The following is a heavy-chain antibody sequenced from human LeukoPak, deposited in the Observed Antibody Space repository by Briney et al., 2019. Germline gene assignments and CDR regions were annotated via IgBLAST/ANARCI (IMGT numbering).Heavy chain of an antibody. D-gene: IGHD1-26*01. CDR3: AGVWLLGAFDI. CDR2: IYHSGSA. Sequence: SGTLSLTCAVSGGSISRSNWRSWVRQPPGKGLEWIGEIYHSGSANYNPSLKSRVTISVDKSKNHFSLRLSSVTAADTATYYCAGVWLLGAFDIWGQGTMVTVSS. CDR1: GGSISRSNW. J-gene: IGHJ3*02. V-gene: IGHV4-4*02.